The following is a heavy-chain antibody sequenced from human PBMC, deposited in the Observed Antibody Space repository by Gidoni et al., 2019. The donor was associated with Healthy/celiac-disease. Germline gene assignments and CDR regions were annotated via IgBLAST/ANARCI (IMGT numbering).Heavy chain of an antibody. CDR1: GYTFTSYG. CDR3: ARDPPPPYSSGWSGNDY. D-gene: IGHD6-19*01. V-gene: IGHV1-18*01. J-gene: IGHJ4*02. Sequence: QVQLVQSGAEVKKPGASVKVSCKASGYTFTSYGISWVRQAPGQGLEWMGWISAYNGNTNYAQKLQGRVTMTTDTSTSTAYMELRSLRSDDTAVYYCARDPPPPYSSGWSGNDYWGQGTLVTVSS. CDR2: ISAYNGNT.